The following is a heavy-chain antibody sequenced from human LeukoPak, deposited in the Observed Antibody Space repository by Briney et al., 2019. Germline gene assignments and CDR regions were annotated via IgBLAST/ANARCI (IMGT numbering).Heavy chain of an antibody. D-gene: IGHD2-15*01. V-gene: IGHV1-69*13. Sequence: SVKVSCKTSGGTFSSYAISWVRQAPGQGLEWMGGIIPIFGTANYAQKFQGRVTITADESTSTAYMELSSLRSEDTAVYYCARDDPGLGYCSGGSCYYFDYWGQGTLVTVSS. CDR2: IIPIFGTA. CDR1: GGTFSSYA. CDR3: ARDDPGLGYCSGGSCYYFDY. J-gene: IGHJ4*02.